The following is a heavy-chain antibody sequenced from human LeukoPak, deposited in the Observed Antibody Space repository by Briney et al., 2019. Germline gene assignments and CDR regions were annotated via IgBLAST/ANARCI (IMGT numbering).Heavy chain of an antibody. CDR3: ARGSMVTTQFDY. Sequence: SETLSLTCTVSGGSISSYYWSWIRQPPGKGLEWIGYIYYSGSTNYNPSLKSRVTISVDTSKNQFSLKLSSVTAADTAVYYCARGSMVTTQFDYWGQGTLVTVSS. J-gene: IGHJ4*02. V-gene: IGHV4-59*01. CDR1: GGSISSYY. D-gene: IGHD5-24*01. CDR2: IYYSGST.